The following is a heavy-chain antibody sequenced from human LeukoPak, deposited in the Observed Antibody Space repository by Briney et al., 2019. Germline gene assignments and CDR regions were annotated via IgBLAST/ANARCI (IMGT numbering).Heavy chain of an antibody. CDR3: ARRYCSSPNCYRRNDIIFDH. J-gene: IGHJ4*02. V-gene: IGHV4-59*01. D-gene: IGHD2-2*02. CDR2: IYYNGST. CDR1: GDSTSNYY. Sequence: SETLSLTCTVSGDSTSNYYWSWIRQPPGKGLEWIGYIYYNGSTNYNPSLKSRVTISIDTSKNQFSLKLSSVTAADTAVYYCARRYCSSPNCYRRNDIIFDHWGQGTLVTVSS.